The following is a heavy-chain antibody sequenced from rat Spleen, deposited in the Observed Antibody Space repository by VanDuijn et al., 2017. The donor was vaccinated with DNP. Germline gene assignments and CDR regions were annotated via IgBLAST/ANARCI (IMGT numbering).Heavy chain of an antibody. D-gene: IGHD1-6*01. Sequence: EVQLVESGGDLVQPGRSLKLSCAASGFTFSDYYMAWVRQAPTKGLEWVAYISYDGGSTNYPDSVKGRFTISSENAKNTLYVQMNSLRPEDTATYYCASLSVYYGLGNWFAYWGQGTLVTVSS. CDR3: ASLSVYYGLGNWFAY. CDR2: ISYDGGST. J-gene: IGHJ3*01. CDR1: GFTFSDYY. V-gene: IGHV5-20*01.